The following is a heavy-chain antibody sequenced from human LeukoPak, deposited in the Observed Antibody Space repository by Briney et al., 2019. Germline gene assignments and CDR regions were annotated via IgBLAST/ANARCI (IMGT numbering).Heavy chain of an antibody. CDR2: IKQDGSEK. CDR1: GFTFSSYW. J-gene: IGHJ4*02. V-gene: IGHV3-7*01. D-gene: IGHD3-16*02. CDR3: VRRGTFGGVIAAHYFDY. Sequence: GGSLRLSCAASGFTFSSYWMSWVRQAPGKGLEWVVNIKQDGSEKYYVDSVKGRFTISRDNAKNSLYLQMNSLRAEDTAVYYCVRRGTFGGVIAAHYFDYWGQGTLVTVSS.